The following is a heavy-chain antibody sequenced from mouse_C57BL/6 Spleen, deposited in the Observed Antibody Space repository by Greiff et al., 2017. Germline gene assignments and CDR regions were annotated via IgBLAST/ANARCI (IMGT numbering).Heavy chain of an antibody. V-gene: IGHV6-3*01. Sequence: EVQVVESGGGLVQPGGSMKLSCVASGFTFSNYWMNWVRQSPEKGLEWVAQIRLKSDNYATHYAESVKGRFTISRDDSKSSVYLQMNNLRAEDTGIYYCTARYDYRYAMDYWGQGTSVTVSS. D-gene: IGHD2-4*01. CDR1: GFTFSNYW. J-gene: IGHJ4*01. CDR2: IRLKSDNYAT. CDR3: TARYDYRYAMDY.